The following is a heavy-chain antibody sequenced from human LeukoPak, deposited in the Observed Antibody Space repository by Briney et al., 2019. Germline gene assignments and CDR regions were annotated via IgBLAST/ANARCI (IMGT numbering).Heavy chain of an antibody. J-gene: IGHJ4*02. CDR1: GFTFSGSA. Sequence: GGSLKLSCAASGFTFSGSAMHWARQASGKGLEWVGRIRSKANSYATAYAASVKGRFTISRDDSKNTAYLQMNSLKTEDTAVYYCTRRRYDFWSGYYDDYWGQGTLVTVSS. CDR2: IRSKANSYAT. V-gene: IGHV3-73*01. D-gene: IGHD3-3*01. CDR3: TRRRYDFWSGYYDDY.